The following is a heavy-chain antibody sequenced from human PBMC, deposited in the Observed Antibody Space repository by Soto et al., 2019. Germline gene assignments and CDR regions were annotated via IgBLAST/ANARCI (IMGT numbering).Heavy chain of an antibody. CDR1: GYIFTNYY. CDR3: AKDLTSGDY. V-gene: IGHV1-46*01. J-gene: IGHJ4*02. D-gene: IGHD7-27*01. CDR2: INPNGGST. Sequence: QVQLVQSGAEVKNPGASVKLSCKASGYIFTNYYIHWVRQAPGQGLKWMAIINPNGGSTNYAQEFQGRGTLARDTFTNTIYMELSSLRSEDTAIYYCAKDLTSGDYWGQGTLVTVSS.